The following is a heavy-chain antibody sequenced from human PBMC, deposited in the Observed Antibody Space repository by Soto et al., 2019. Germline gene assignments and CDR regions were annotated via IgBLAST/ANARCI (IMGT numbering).Heavy chain of an antibody. CDR2: ISSSSSTI. Sequence: GWSLRLSCASSVFTFISYSMNWVRQAPGKGLEWVSYISSSSSTIYYADSVKGRFTISRDNAKNSLYLQMNSLRDEDTAVYYCASELGDVKQTTPFYYYYGMDVWGQGTTVTVSS. D-gene: IGHD2-21*01. CDR3: ASELGDVKQTTPFYYYYGMDV. CDR1: VFTFISYS. J-gene: IGHJ6*02. V-gene: IGHV3-48*02.